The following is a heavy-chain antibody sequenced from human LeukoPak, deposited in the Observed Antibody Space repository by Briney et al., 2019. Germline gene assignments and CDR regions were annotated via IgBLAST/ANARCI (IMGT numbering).Heavy chain of an antibody. V-gene: IGHV3-7*01. Sequence: GGSLRLSCAVSGFTFSATWMTWVRQAPGEGGECVANIKGEGRERNYLDTVKGGFTVSREKAKTTLYLQMNSLRVEDTATYYCASDLNHDSGGWGQGTLVTVSS. CDR1: GFTFSATW. D-gene: IGHD3-22*01. CDR2: IKGEGRER. CDR3: ASDLNHDSGG. J-gene: IGHJ4*02.